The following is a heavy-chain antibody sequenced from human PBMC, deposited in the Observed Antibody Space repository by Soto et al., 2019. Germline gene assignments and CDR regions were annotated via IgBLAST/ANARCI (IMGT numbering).Heavy chain of an antibody. J-gene: IGHJ6*02. Sequence: QAQLVQSGAEVKKPGASVKVSCKASGYVFTSSHINWLRQAPGQGIEWMGRINPSGGSTIYAQKFQGRASLTRDSSTSTAYLELSSLKSEDTAVYYCATSVGIAPTGEDGMDVWGQGTSVTVSS. CDR3: ATSVGIAPTGEDGMDV. V-gene: IGHV1-46*01. CDR1: GYVFTSSH. CDR2: INPSGGST. D-gene: IGHD2-8*02.